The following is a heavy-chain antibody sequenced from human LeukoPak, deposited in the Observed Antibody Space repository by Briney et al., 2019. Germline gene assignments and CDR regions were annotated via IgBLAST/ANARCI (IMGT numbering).Heavy chain of an antibody. CDR2: ISWNSGSI. CDR1: GFTFDDYA. D-gene: IGHD4-23*01. V-gene: IGHV3-9*01. J-gene: IGHJ3*02. CDR3: LTIVETPIDAFDI. Sequence: PGRSLRLSCAASGFTFDDYAMHWVRQAPGKGLEWVSGISWNSGSIGYADSVKGRFTISIDDAKETLFLQMNSLTAEDTAVYYCLTIVETPIDAFDIWGQGAMVTVSS.